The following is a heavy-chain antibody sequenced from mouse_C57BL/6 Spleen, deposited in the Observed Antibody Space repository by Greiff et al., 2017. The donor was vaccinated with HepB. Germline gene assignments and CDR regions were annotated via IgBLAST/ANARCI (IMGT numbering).Heavy chain of an antibody. CDR1: GFTFSDYY. Sequence: EVHLVESGGGLVQPGGSLKLSCAASGFTFSDYYMYWVRQTPEKRLEWVAYISNGGGSTYYPDTVKGRFTISRDNAKNTLYLQMSRLKSEDTAMYYCARRGIYDGLYAMDYWGQGTSVTVSS. J-gene: IGHJ4*01. CDR3: ARRGIYDGLYAMDY. V-gene: IGHV5-12*01. D-gene: IGHD2-3*01. CDR2: ISNGGGST.